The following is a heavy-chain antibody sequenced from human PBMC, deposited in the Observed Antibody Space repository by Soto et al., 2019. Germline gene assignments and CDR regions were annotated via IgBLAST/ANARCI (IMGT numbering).Heavy chain of an antibody. Sequence: GGSLRLSCAASGFTFSSYGIHWVRQAPGKGLEWVAVIWYDGSNKYYADSVKGRFTISRDNSKNTLYLQMNSLRAEDTAVYYCAKVFRRNYDILTKSRNDYWGQGTLVTVSS. D-gene: IGHD3-9*01. CDR2: IWYDGSNK. CDR1: GFTFSSYG. J-gene: IGHJ4*02. V-gene: IGHV3-30*02. CDR3: AKVFRRNYDILTKSRNDY.